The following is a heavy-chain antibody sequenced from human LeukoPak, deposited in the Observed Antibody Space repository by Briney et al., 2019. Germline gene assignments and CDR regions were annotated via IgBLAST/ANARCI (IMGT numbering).Heavy chain of an antibody. CDR2: ISAYNGNT. J-gene: IGHJ4*02. Sequence: GASVKVSCKASGYTFTSYGISWVRQAPGQGLEWMGWISAYNGNTNYAQKLQGRVTMTTDTSTSTAYMELRSLRSDDTAVYYCAREYYDFWSGYHGDYWGQGTLVTVSS. CDR3: AREYYDFWSGYHGDY. CDR1: GYTFTSYG. D-gene: IGHD3-3*01. V-gene: IGHV1-18*01.